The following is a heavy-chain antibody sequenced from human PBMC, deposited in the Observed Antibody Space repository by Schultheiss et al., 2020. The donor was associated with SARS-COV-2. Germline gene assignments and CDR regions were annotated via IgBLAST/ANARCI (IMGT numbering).Heavy chain of an antibody. J-gene: IGHJ4*02. CDR1: GYTFTGYY. Sequence: ASVKVSCKASGYTFTGYYMHWVRQAPGQGLEWMGWISAYNGNTNYAQKLQGRVTMTTDTSTSTAYMELSSLRSEDTAVYYCARDQPGWGTSDWGQGSLVTVSS. D-gene: IGHD6-19*01. CDR2: ISAYNGNT. CDR3: ARDQPGWGTSD. V-gene: IGHV1-18*04.